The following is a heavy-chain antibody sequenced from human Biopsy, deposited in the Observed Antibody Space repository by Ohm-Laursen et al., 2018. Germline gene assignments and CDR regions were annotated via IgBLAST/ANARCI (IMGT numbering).Heavy chain of an antibody. Sequence: PPGTLSLTCSVSGGSIGSRNHYWGWLRQPPGEGLEWIGHVCYSGSTFYNSSLESRVTVSVDTSKNQFHLRLTSMSASDTAVYYCARHSLDDFWSGAHYYFDYWGLGTLVTVSS. J-gene: IGHJ4*02. D-gene: IGHD3-3*01. CDR3: ARHSLDDFWSGAHYYFDY. CDR2: VCYSGST. V-gene: IGHV4-39*01. CDR1: GGSIGSRNHY.